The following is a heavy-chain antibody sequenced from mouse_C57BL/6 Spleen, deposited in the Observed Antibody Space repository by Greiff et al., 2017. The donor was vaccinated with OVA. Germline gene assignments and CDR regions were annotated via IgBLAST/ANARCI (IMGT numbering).Heavy chain of an antibody. V-gene: IGHV1-81*01. CDR2: IYPRSGNT. D-gene: IGHD2-3*01. CDR1: GYTFTSYG. Sequence: VMLVESGAELARPGASVKLSCKASGYTFTSYGISWVKQRTGQGLEWIGEIYPRSGNTYYNEKFKGKATLTADKSPSTAYMELRSLTSEDSAVYFCASDGYLFAYWGQGTLVTVSA. CDR3: ASDGYLFAY. J-gene: IGHJ3*01.